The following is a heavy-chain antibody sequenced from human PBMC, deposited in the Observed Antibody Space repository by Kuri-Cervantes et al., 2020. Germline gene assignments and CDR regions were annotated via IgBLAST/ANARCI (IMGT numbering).Heavy chain of an antibody. J-gene: IGHJ3*02. D-gene: IGHD6-19*01. CDR2: ISAYNGST. V-gene: IGHV1-18*01. CDR1: GYTFTSYG. CDR3: ARDAVAGTGGPNAFDI. Sequence: ASVKVSCKASGYTFTSYGISWVRQAPGQGLEWMGWISAYNGSTNYAQKLQGRVTMTTDTSTSTAYMELRSLRSDDTAVYYCARDAVAGTGGPNAFDIWGQGTMVTVSS.